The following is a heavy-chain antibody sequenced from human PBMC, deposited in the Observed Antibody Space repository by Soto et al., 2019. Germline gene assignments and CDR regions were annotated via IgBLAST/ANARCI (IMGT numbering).Heavy chain of an antibody. CDR1: GFNFSSYS. V-gene: IGHV3-21*01. J-gene: IGHJ6*02. D-gene: IGHD3-16*02. Sequence: GGSLRLSCAASGFNFSSYSMNWVRQAPGKGLEWVSSISSSSYIYYADTVKGRFTNSRDNAKNSLYLQMNRLRAEDTAVYYCARRRLSVYYYYYGMDVWGQGTTVTVS. CDR3: ARRRLSVYYYYYGMDV. CDR2: ISSSSYI.